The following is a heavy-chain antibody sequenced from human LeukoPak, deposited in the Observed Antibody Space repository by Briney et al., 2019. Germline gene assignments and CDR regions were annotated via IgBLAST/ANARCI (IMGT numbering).Heavy chain of an antibody. CDR3: ATSDYYDSSGYPLFAFDI. J-gene: IGHJ3*02. V-gene: IGHV4-61*01. D-gene: IGHD3-22*01. Sequence: PSETLSLTCTVSGGSVSSGSYYWGWIRQPPGKGLEWIGYIYYSGSTNYNPSLKSRVTISVDTSKNQFSLKLSSVTAADTAVYYCATSDYYDSSGYPLFAFDIWGQGTMVTVSS. CDR1: GGSVSSGSYY. CDR2: IYYSGST.